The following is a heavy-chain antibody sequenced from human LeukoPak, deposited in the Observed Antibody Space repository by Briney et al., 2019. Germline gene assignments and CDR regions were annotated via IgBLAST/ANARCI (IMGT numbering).Heavy chain of an antibody. J-gene: IGHJ5*02. Sequence: GGTLRLSCAASGFTFSSYAMSWVRQAPGKGLEWVSSISSSSTYIYYADSVKGRFTISRDNAKNSLYLQMNSLRAEDTAVYYCARDRGRLNWFDPWGQGTLVTVSS. V-gene: IGHV3-21*01. CDR3: ARDRGRLNWFDP. CDR1: GFTFSSYA. CDR2: ISSSSTYI.